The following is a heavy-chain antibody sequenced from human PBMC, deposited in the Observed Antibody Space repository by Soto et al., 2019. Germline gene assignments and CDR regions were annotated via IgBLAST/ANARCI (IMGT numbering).Heavy chain of an antibody. Sequence: ASVKVSCKASGFAFTSSAVQWVRQARGQRLEWIGWIVVGSGNTNYAQKFQERVTITRDMSTSTAYMELSSLRSEDTAVYYCAADRYCSGGSCYSGWFDPWGQGTLVTVSS. J-gene: IGHJ5*02. CDR3: AADRYCSGGSCYSGWFDP. CDR1: GFAFTSSA. CDR2: IVVGSGNT. V-gene: IGHV1-58*01. D-gene: IGHD2-15*01.